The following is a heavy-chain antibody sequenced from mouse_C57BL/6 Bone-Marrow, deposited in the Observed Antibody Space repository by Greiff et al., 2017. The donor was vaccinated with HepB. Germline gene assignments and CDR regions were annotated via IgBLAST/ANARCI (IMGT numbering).Heavy chain of an antibody. J-gene: IGHJ4*01. D-gene: IGHD2-3*01. CDR2: IHPNSGST. Sequence: QVQLQQSGAELVKPGASVKLSCKASGYTFTSYWMHWVKQRPGQGLEWIGMIHPNSGSTNYNEKFKSKATLTVDKSSSTAYMQLSSLTSEDSAVYYCARDDGYPSSAIDYWGRGASVTVSS. CDR1: GYTFTSYW. CDR3: ARDDGYPSSAIDY. V-gene: IGHV1-64*01.